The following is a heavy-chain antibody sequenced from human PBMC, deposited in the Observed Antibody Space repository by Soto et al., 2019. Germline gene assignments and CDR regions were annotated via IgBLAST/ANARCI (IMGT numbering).Heavy chain of an antibody. D-gene: IGHD5-18*01. V-gene: IGHV3-11*01. CDR1: GVSFSNNY. CDR3: ARDLTRVVQLYIGYFDY. J-gene: IGHJ4*02. Sequence: GGSLRRSSVAPGVSFSNNYMSWIRQSPGKGLEWVSYISYSGSNIYYADSVKGRFTISRDNAKNSLYLQMNSLRAEDTAVYYCARDLTRVVQLYIGYFDYWAQGTLVTLSS. CDR2: ISYSGSNI.